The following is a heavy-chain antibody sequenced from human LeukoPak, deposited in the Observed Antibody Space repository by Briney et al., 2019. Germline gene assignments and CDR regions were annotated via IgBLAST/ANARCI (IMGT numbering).Heavy chain of an antibody. CDR2: IYYSGST. V-gene: IGHV4-61*01. D-gene: IGHD3-10*01. J-gene: IGHJ4*02. CDR1: GGSVSSGSYY. Sequence: SETLSLTCTVSGGSVSSGSYYWSWIRQPPGKGLEWIRYIYYSGSTNYNPSLKSRVTISGDTSKNQFSLKLSSVTAADTAVYYCARVGWYGGLTEFDYWGQGTLVTVSS. CDR3: ARVGWYGGLTEFDY.